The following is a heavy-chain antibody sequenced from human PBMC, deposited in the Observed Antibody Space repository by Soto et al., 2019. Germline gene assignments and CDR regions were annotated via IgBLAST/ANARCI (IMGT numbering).Heavy chain of an antibody. V-gene: IGHV3-7*01. CDR2: INQNGSEK. Sequence: GGSLRLSCAASGFTFSSFSMSWVRQAPGKGLEWVASINQNGSEKYYVDSVKGRFTISRDNAKNSLYLQMNSLRAEDTAVFYCARDPDLLVAHYFDGWGQGTRVTDSS. CDR3: ARDPDLLVAHYFDG. CDR1: GFTFSSFS. D-gene: IGHD2-15*01. J-gene: IGHJ4*02.